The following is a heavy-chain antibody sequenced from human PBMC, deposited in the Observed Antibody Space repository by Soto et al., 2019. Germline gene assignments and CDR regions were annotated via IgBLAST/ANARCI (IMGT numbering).Heavy chain of an antibody. Sequence: GSLRLSCAASGFTFTSYGMHWGRQAPGKGLEWVAVISYDGSNKYYADSVKGRFTISRDNSKNTLYLQMNSLRAEDTAVYYCAKHLDYWRQGTLVTVSS. CDR1: GFTFTSYG. V-gene: IGHV3-30*18. CDR3: AKHLDY. CDR2: ISYDGSNK. J-gene: IGHJ4*02.